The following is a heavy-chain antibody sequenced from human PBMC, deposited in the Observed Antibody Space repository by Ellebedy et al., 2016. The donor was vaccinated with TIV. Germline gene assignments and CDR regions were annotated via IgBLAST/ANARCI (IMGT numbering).Heavy chain of an antibody. CDR2: ISGYKDST. V-gene: IGHV1-18*01. Sequence: ASVKVSCKASGYTFNKYGITWVRQAPGQGLEWMGWISGYKDSTKYAQKFQGRVTLTTDTSTSTAYMELRSLRSDDTAVYYCATASGSSFADYFGAWGQGTLVTVSS. D-gene: IGHD3-10*01. CDR1: GYTFNKYG. CDR3: ATASGSSFADYFGA. J-gene: IGHJ4*02.